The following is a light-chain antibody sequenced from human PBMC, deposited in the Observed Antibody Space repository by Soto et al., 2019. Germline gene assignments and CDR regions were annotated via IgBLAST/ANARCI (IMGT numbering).Light chain of an antibody. CDR3: QHSNNWPLT. CDR1: QSVSSN. J-gene: IGKJ4*01. V-gene: IGKV3-15*01. CDR2: GTS. Sequence: EIVMTQSPANLSVSPGERATISCRASQSVSSNLAWYQQKPGQAHRLLIYGTSTRATGIPARFSGSGSGTEFTLTISSLQSEDFAVYYCQHSNNWPLTFGEGPKVDIK.